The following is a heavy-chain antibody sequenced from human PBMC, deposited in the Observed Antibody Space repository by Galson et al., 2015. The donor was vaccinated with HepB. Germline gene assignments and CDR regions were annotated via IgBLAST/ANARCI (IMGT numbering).Heavy chain of an antibody. D-gene: IGHD2-2*02. CDR2: ISYDGSNK. V-gene: IGHV3-30*18. CDR3: AKDNCSSTSCYSGMDV. J-gene: IGHJ6*02. CDR1: GFTFSSYG. Sequence: SLRLSCAASGFTFSSYGMHWVRQAPGKGLEWVAVISYDGSNKYYADSVKGRFTISRDNSKNTLYLQMNSLRAEDTAVYYCAKDNCSSTSCYSGMDVWGQGTTVTVSS.